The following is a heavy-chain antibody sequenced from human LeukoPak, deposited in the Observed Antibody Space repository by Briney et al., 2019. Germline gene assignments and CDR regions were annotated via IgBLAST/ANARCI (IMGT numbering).Heavy chain of an antibody. J-gene: IGHJ4*02. CDR3: ARGGFYCGDDCYVDY. CDR1: GGSFSYYY. CDR2: INHSRGT. V-gene: IGHV4-34*01. D-gene: IGHD2-21*02. Sequence: PSETLSLTCAVYGGSFSYYYWSWIRQPPERGLEWIGEINHSRGTNYNPSLKSRVTISVDTSKNQFSLKLSSVTAADTAVYYCARGGFYCGDDCYVDYWSQGTLVTVSS.